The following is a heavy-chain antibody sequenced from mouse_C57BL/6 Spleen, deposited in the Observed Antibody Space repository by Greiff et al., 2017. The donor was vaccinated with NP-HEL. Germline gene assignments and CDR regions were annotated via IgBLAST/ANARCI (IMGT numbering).Heavy chain of an antibody. J-gene: IGHJ1*03. CDR2: ISSGSSTI. Sequence: DVKLVESGGGLVKPGGSLKLSCAASGFTFSDYGMHWVRQAPEKGLEWVAYISSGSSTIYYADTVKGRFTISRDNAKNTLFLQMTSLRSEDTAMYYCARPAPSPYWYFDVWGTGTTVTVSS. CDR3: ARPAPSPYWYFDV. D-gene: IGHD1-2*01. CDR1: GFTFSDYG. V-gene: IGHV5-17*01.